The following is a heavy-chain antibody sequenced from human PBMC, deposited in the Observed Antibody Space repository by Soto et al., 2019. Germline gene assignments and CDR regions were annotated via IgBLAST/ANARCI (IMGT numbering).Heavy chain of an antibody. CDR1: GFTFSNYA. D-gene: IGHD6-13*01. CDR3: AKHGAAAGKGFDY. CDR2: ITGSGDGT. J-gene: IGHJ4*02. Sequence: PWGSLRLSCAASGFTFSNYAMNWVRQIPGQGPEWVASITGSGDGTFYADSVKGRFTISRDNSNDTLYLQMNSLRAEDTAVYYCAKHGAAAGKGFDYWGQGTLVTVSS. V-gene: IGHV3-23*01.